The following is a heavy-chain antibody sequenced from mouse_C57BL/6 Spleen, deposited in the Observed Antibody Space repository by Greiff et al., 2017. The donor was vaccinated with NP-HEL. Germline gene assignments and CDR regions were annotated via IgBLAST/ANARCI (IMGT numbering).Heavy chain of an antibody. CDR3: ARTGYGSFAMDY. CDR2: IDPSDSYT. V-gene: IGHV1-69*01. Sequence: QVQLKESGAELVKPGASVKLSCKASGYTFTSYWMHWVKQRPGQGLEWIGEIDPSDSYTNYNQKFKGKSTLTVDKSSSTAYMQLSSLTSEDSAVYYCARTGYGSFAMDYWGQGTSVTVSS. J-gene: IGHJ4*01. D-gene: IGHD1-1*01. CDR1: GYTFTSYW.